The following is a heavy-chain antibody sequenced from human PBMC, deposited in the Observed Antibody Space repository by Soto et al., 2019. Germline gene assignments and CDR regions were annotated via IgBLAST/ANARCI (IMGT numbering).Heavy chain of an antibody. CDR1: GFTFSSYW. Sequence: QPGGSLRLSCAASGFTFSSYWVHWVRQAPGKGLVWVSRINSDGSSTSYADSVKGRFTISRDNAKNTLYLQMNSLRAEDTAVYYCARGVGIAAAGILPPWGQGTLVTVSS. V-gene: IGHV3-74*01. CDR2: INSDGSST. D-gene: IGHD6-13*01. CDR3: ARGVGIAAAGILPP. J-gene: IGHJ5*02.